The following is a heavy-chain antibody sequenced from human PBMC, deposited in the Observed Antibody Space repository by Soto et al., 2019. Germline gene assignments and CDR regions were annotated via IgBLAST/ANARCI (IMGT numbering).Heavy chain of an antibody. V-gene: IGHV3-9*01. J-gene: IGHJ4*01. D-gene: IGHD4-4*01. CDR3: AKKGGRKKSDSSNYDGFDF. Sequence: EVQLVESGGGLVQPGRSLRLSCSASGFTFDAYAMHWVRQAPGKGLEWVSGITWNSFYIGYADSVKGRFTISRDNAKNSLYLQMNSLRGEDTAFYYCAKKGGRKKSDSSNYDGFDFWGHGTLVTVSS. CDR1: GFTFDAYA. CDR2: ITWNSFYI.